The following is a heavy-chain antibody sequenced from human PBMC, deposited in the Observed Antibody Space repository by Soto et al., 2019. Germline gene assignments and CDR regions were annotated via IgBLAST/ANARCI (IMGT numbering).Heavy chain of an antibody. CDR1: GYTFTSYG. J-gene: IGHJ4*02. Sequence: GASVKVSCKASGYTFTSYGISWVRQAPGQGLEWMGWISAYNGNTNYAQKLQGRVTMTTDTSTSTANMKLRSLRSDDTAVNNCARSTRYYFAYWGQGTLVTVSS. CDR3: ARSTRYYFAY. CDR2: ISAYNGNT. V-gene: IGHV1-18*01.